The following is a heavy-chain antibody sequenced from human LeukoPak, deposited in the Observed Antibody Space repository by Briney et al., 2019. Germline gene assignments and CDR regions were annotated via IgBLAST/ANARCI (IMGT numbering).Heavy chain of an antibody. J-gene: IGHJ5*02. CDR3: ARDGARIAAAAPNWFDP. D-gene: IGHD6-13*01. CDR2: ISSSGSTI. CDR1: GFTFSDYY. Sequence: GASLRLSCAASGFTFSDYYMSWIRQAPGKGLEWVSYISSSGSTIYYADSVKGRFTISRDNAKNSLYLQMNSLRAEDTAVYYCARDGARIAAAAPNWFDPWGQGTLVTVSS. V-gene: IGHV3-11*01.